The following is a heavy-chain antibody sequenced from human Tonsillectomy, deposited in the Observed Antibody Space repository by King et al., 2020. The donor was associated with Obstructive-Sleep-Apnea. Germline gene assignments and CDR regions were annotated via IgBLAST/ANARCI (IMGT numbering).Heavy chain of an antibody. Sequence: QLQESGPGLVKPSETLSLTCTVSGGSISSYYWSWIRQPAGKGLEWIGRIYTSGSTNYNPSLKSRVTMSVDTSKNQFSLKLSSVTAADTAVYYRARDLNQYCSGGSCRNYYGMDVWGQGTTVIASS. D-gene: IGHD2-15*01. CDR2: IYTSGST. J-gene: IGHJ6*02. CDR1: GGSISSYY. CDR3: ARDLNQYCSGGSCRNYYGMDV. V-gene: IGHV4-4*07.